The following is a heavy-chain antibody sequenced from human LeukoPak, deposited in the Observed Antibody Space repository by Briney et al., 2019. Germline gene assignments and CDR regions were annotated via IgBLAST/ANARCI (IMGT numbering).Heavy chain of an antibody. V-gene: IGHV3-48*01. J-gene: IGHJ4*02. CDR3: AREQVGTTNYCDY. CDR1: GFTFSSYS. CDR2: ISTSSSTI. Sequence: GGSLRLSCAASGFTFSSYSMNWVRQAPGKGLEWVSYISTSSSTIYYADSVKGRFTISRDNAKNSLYLQMNSLRAEGTAVYYCAREQVGTTNYCDYWGQGALVTVSS. D-gene: IGHD1-26*01.